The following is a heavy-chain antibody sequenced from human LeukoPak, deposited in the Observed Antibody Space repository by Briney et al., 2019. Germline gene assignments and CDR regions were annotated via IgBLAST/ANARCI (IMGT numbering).Heavy chain of an antibody. V-gene: IGHV3-11*01. D-gene: IGHD3-10*01. Sequence: GGSLRLSCAASGFSFSDSYMTWIRQAPGKGLECVSYISSDGGTTHYAGSVQGRFTISRANAKNSLYLHMSSLTADDTAIYFCARARGSYSFDYWGQGTLVTVSS. CDR1: GFSFSDSY. CDR3: ARARGSYSFDY. CDR2: ISSDGGTT. J-gene: IGHJ4*02.